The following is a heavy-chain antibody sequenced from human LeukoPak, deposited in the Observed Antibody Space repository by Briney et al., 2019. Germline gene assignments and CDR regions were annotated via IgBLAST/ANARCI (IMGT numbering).Heavy chain of an antibody. CDR2: INPSSGGT. CDR3: ARDLGDSGYDF. CDR1: GYTFTGYY. V-gene: IGHV1-2*02. J-gene: IGHJ4*02. Sequence: ASVKVSCKASGYTFTGYYMHWVRQAPGQGLEWMGWINPSSGGTNYAQKFQGRVTMTRDTSISTAYMELSRLRSDDTAVYYCARDLGDSGYDFWGQGTLVTVSS. D-gene: IGHD5-12*01.